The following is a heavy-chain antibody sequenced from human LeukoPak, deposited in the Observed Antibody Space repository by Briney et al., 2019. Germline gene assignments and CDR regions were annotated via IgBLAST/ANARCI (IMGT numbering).Heavy chain of an antibody. CDR1: GYTFTSYG. CDR2: ISAYNGNT. Sequence: ASVKVSCKASGYTFTSYGISWVRQAPAQGLEWMGWISAYNGNTNYAQKLQGRVTMTTDTSTSTAYMELRSLRSDDTAVYYCARDLVYYYDSSGPGAFDIWGQGTMVTVSS. D-gene: IGHD3-22*01. V-gene: IGHV1-18*01. CDR3: ARDLVYYYDSSGPGAFDI. J-gene: IGHJ3*02.